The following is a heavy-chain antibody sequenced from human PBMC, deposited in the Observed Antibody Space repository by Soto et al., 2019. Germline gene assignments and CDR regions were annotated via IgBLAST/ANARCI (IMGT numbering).Heavy chain of an antibody. CDR3: AKGTVVVIATSFDY. CDR2: ISGSGGST. J-gene: IGHJ4*02. D-gene: IGHD2-21*01. V-gene: IGHV3-23*01. CDR1: GFTFSSYA. Sequence: GESLKISCAASGFTFSSYAMSWVRQAPGKGLEWVSAISGSGGSTYYADSVKGRFTISRDNSKNTLYLQMNSLRAEDTAVYYCAKGTVVVIATSFDYWGQGTLVTVSS.